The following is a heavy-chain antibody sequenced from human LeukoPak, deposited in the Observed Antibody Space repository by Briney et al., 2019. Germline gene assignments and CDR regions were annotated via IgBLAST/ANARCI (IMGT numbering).Heavy chain of an antibody. D-gene: IGHD3-22*01. CDR1: GGSISSYY. Sequence: SETLSLTCTVSGGSISSYYWSWIRQPPGKGLEWIGYIYYSGSTNYNPSPKSRVTISVDTSKNQFSLKLSSVTAVDTAVYYCAGSYYYDSSSIDYWGQGTLVTVSS. V-gene: IGHV4-59*01. CDR2: IYYSGST. CDR3: AGSYYYDSSSIDY. J-gene: IGHJ4*02.